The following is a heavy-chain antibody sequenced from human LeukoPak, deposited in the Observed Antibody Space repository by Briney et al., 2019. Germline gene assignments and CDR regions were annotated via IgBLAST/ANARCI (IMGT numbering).Heavy chain of an antibody. CDR2: TYYRYKWYN. D-gene: IGHD6-19*01. V-gene: IGHV6-1*01. J-gene: IGHJ4*02. CDR3: ARAPGIAVPGSKNYFDY. Sequence: SQTLSLTCAISGDSVSSNSAAWNWIRQSPSRGLEWLGRTYYRYKWYNDYAVSVKSRITINPDTSKNQFSLQLKSVTPEDTAVYYCARAPGIAVPGSKNYFDYWGQGTLVTVSS. CDR1: GDSVSSNSAA.